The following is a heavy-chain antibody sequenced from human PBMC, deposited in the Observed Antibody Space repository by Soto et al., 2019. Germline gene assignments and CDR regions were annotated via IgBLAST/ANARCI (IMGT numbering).Heavy chain of an antibody. V-gene: IGHV4-59*01. J-gene: IGHJ4*02. D-gene: IGHD3-22*01. Sequence: SETLSLTCTVSGGSISSYYWSWIRQPPGKGLEWIGYIYYSGSTNYNPSLKSRVTISVDTSKNQFSLKLSSVTAADTAVYYCARVFYYDSSGYSLFDYWGQGTLVTVSS. CDR3: ARVFYYDSSGYSLFDY. CDR1: GGSISSYY. CDR2: IYYSGST.